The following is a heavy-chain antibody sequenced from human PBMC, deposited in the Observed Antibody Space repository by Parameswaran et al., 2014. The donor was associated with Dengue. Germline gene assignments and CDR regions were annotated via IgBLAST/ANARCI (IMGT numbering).Heavy chain of an antibody. J-gene: IGHJ6*02. D-gene: IGHD7-27*01. CDR2: IYPGDSDT. CDR3: VRRGNAWGDV. Sequence: VRQMPGKGLEWMGIIYPGDSDTRYSPSFQGQVTISADKSLSTVYLQWSSLKASDTAIYYCVRRGNAWGDVWGQGTTVTVSS. V-gene: IGHV5-51*01.